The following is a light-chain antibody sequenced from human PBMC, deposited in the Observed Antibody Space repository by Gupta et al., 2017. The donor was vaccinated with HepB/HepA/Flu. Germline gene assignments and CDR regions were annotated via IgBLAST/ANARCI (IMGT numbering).Light chain of an antibody. Sequence: QLLLTQSPSASASLGASVKLTCTLSSGHSNYAIAWHQQKPNKGPRSLMKLNSDGSHTKGDGIPDRFSGSSSGAERSLTISSLQSEDEAEYYCQTWGTGFVVFGGGTNLTVL. V-gene: IGLV4-69*01. CDR3: QTWGTGFVV. CDR2: LNSDGSH. CDR1: SGHSNYA. J-gene: IGLJ3*02.